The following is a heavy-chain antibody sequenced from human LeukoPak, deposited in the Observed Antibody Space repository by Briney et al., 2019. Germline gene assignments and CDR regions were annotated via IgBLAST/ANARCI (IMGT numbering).Heavy chain of an antibody. CDR3: ARGGYIYGGHNWFDP. J-gene: IGHJ5*02. V-gene: IGHV4-59*01. Sequence: SETLSLTCTVSGVSISSYYWSWIRQSPGKGLEWIGYIYYSGSTNYNPSLKSRVTISVDTSKNQFSLKLTSVTAADTAVYYCARGGYIYGGHNWFDPWGQGTLVTVSS. CDR2: IYYSGST. CDR1: GVSISSYY. D-gene: IGHD5-18*01.